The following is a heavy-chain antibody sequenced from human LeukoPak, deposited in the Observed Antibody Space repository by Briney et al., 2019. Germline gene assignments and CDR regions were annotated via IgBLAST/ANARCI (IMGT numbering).Heavy chain of an antibody. D-gene: IGHD3-22*01. Sequence: GGSLRLSCAASGFTFNSYWMHWVRQAPGKGLVWVSRINSDGSSTSYADSVKGRFTISRDNAKDTLYLQMNSLRAEDTAGYYCARGDYYDSSSRFDYWGQGTLVTVSS. J-gene: IGHJ4*02. CDR2: INSDGSST. CDR3: ARGDYYDSSSRFDY. V-gene: IGHV3-74*01. CDR1: GFTFNSYW.